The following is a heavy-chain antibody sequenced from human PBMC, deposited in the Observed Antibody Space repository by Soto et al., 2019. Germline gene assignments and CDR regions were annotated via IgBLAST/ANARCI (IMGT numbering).Heavy chain of an antibody. D-gene: IGHD4-17*01. CDR3: ARRYGVAFDI. J-gene: IGHJ3*02. CDR2: IYYSGST. V-gene: IGHV4-59*08. CDR1: GGSISSYY. Sequence: QVQLQESGPGLVKPSETLSLTCTVSGGSISSYYWSWIRQPPGKGLEWIGYIYYSGSTTYHPSLKSRVTISVDTSKNQCSLKLSSVTAADTAVYYCARRYGVAFDIWGQGTTVTVSS.